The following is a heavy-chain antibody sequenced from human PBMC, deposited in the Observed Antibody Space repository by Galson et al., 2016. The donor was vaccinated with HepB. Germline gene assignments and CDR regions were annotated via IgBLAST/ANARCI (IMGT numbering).Heavy chain of an antibody. D-gene: IGHD4-17*01. J-gene: IGHJ5*02. V-gene: IGHV3-9*01. CDR3: AKGFYGDFPSWFDP. Sequence: SLRLSCAASGFTFENYAMHWVRQVPGKGLEWVSSITWNSGSKGYADSVKGRFTISRDNAKNYLYLQMNSLRPEDTALYYCAKGFYGDFPSWFDPWGQGTLVTVSS. CDR2: ITWNSGSK. CDR1: GFTFENYA.